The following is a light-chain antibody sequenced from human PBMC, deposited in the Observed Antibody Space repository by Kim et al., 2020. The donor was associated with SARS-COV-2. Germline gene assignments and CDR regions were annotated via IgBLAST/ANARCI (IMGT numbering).Light chain of an antibody. J-gene: IGLJ3*02. CDR1: SNDVGGYDR. Sequence: GQSVTITCTGTSNDVGGYDRVSWYQQPPGTAPKLMIYEVRNRPSGVPARFSGSKSDNTASLTISGLQAEDEAEYDCSSYTTSSTWVFGGGTQLTVL. CDR3: SSYTTSSTWV. V-gene: IGLV2-18*02. CDR2: EVR.